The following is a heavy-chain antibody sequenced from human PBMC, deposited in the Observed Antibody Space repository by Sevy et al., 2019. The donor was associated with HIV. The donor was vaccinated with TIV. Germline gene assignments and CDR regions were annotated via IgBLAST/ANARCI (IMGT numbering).Heavy chain of an antibody. CDR3: ATKGVAVDAFDI. J-gene: IGHJ3*02. CDR1: CDSIDSYGSY. V-gene: IGHV4-39*01. CDR2: IYYTGTT. Sequence: SETLSLTCSVSCDSIDSYGSYWGWIRQPPGKGLEWIGSIYYTGTTYYNPSLKSRATISVDTSKNEFSLRMTSVTAADTAVYYCATKGVAVDAFDIRGQGTMVTVSS. D-gene: IGHD5-12*01.